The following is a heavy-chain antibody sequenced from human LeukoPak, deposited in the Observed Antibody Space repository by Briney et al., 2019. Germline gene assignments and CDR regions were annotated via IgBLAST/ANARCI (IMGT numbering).Heavy chain of an antibody. J-gene: IGHJ4*02. D-gene: IGHD3-10*01. CDR1: GGSFSGYY. CDR2: INHSGST. Sequence: SETVSLPCAVYGGSFSGYYWSWIRQPPGKGLEWIGEINHSGSTNYNPSLKSRVTISVDTSKNQFSLKLSSVTAADTAVYYCARLKRFGELALDYWGQGTLVTVSS. CDR3: ARLKRFGELALDY. V-gene: IGHV4-34*01.